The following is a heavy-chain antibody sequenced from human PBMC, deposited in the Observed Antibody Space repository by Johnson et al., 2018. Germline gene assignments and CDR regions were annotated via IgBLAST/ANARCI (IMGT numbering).Heavy chain of an antibody. Sequence: QVQLVQSGGGVVQPGRSLRLFCVASGFSFDAYTLHWVRQAPGKGLEWLEVMSYDGTGKYYADSVKGRFTISRDTSKNTLYLQMNSLSIEDTGVYYCARGASGWGTSGEDEIDFWGQGTLVT. CDR3: ARGASGWGTSGEDEIDF. CDR2: MSYDGTGK. CDR1: GFSFDAYT. J-gene: IGHJ4*02. V-gene: IGHV3-30-3*01. D-gene: IGHD6-19*01.